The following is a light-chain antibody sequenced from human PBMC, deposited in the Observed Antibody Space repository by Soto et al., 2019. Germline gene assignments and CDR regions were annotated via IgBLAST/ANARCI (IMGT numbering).Light chain of an antibody. Sequence: DIQMPQSPSTLSASVGDRVTITCRASQSINTWLAWYQQKPGKAPELLIFDASALESGVPSRFSGSGSGTEFTLTISSLQPDDSATFYCLHYNSYSKTFGQGTKVDIK. CDR2: DAS. CDR3: LHYNSYSKT. J-gene: IGKJ1*01. CDR1: QSINTW. V-gene: IGKV1-5*01.